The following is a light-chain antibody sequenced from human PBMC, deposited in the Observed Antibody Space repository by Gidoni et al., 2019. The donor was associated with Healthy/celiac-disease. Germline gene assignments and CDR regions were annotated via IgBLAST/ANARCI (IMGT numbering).Light chain of an antibody. J-gene: IGLJ1*01. V-gene: IGLV2-14*01. CDR2: DVS. Sequence: QSALTQPASVSGSPGQSISISCTGTNSDVGGYNYVSWYQQHPGKAPKLMIYDVSNRPSGVSNRFSGSKSDNTASLTISGLQTEDEADYYCSSYASGYTRVFGTGTKVTVL. CDR1: NSDVGGYNY. CDR3: SSYASGYTRV.